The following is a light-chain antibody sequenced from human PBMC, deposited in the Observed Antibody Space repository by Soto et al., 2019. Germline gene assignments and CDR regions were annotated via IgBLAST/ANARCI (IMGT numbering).Light chain of an antibody. CDR2: DAS. CDR3: QQYNNWPRT. CDR1: QSVSSY. Sequence: IVLTQSPSTLSLSPGERATLSCRASQSVSSYLAWYQQKPGQAPRLLIYDASTRATGIPARFSGSGSGTDFTLTISSLQFEDFAVYYCQQYNNWPRTFGQGTKVDIK. V-gene: IGKV3-15*01. J-gene: IGKJ1*01.